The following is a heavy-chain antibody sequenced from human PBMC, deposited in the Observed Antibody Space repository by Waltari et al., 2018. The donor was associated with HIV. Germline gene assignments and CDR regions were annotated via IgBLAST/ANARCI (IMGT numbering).Heavy chain of an antibody. CDR3: ARDSGLYGTYSHGMDV. V-gene: IGHV4-31*03. D-gene: IGHD4-17*01. Sequence: QVQLQESGPGLVQPSQTLSLTCTVAGAPVTTDSHPCSWHRQHPGKGLEWIGYIYYNGSTYYNPSLKSRVIISIETSQNQFSLGLTSVTAADTAVYYCARDSGLYGTYSHGMDVWGQGTTVTVSS. CDR1: GAPVTTDSHP. CDR2: IYYNGST. J-gene: IGHJ6*02.